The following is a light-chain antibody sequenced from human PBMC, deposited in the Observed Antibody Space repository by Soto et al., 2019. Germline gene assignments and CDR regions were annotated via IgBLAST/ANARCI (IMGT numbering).Light chain of an antibody. CDR1: QSVSSSY. CDR2: GAS. CDR3: QQYVSSPFYT. V-gene: IGKV3-20*01. Sequence: EIVLTQSPGTLSLSPGERATLSCRASQSVSSSYLAWYQQKPGQAPRLLIYGASSRATGIPDRFSGSGSGTDFPLTISRLEPEDFAVYYCQQYVSSPFYTFGQGPSWRSN. J-gene: IGKJ2*01.